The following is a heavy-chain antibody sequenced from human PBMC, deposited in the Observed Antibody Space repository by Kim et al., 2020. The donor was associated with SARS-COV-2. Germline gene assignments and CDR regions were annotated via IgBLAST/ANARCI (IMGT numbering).Heavy chain of an antibody. CDR1: GFTFSNAW. Sequence: GGSLRLSCAASGFTFSNAWMSWVRQAPGKGLEWVGRIKSKTDGGTTDYAAPVKGRFTISRDDSKNTLYLQMNSLKTEDTAVYYCTTEGDTAMDYYYDSSGPPWFDYWGQGTLVTVSS. CDR3: TTEGDTAMDYYYDSSGPPWFDY. J-gene: IGHJ4*02. V-gene: IGHV3-15*01. D-gene: IGHD3-22*01. CDR2: IKSKTDGGTT.